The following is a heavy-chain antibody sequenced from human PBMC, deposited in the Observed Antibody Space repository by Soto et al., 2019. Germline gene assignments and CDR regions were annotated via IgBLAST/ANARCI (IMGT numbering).Heavy chain of an antibody. V-gene: IGHV4-39*01. D-gene: IGHD1-7*01. CDR2: IYYSGGT. Sequence: QLQLQESGPGLVKPWETLSLSCSVSGGSISSSSYYWGWIRQPPGKGLEWIGSIYYSGGTYSNPSLKSRLTISVDTSKNQFSLKLSSVTAADTAVYYCARLGIELWLDSWGQGTLVTVSS. J-gene: IGHJ5*01. CDR1: GGSISSSSYY. CDR3: ARLGIELWLDS.